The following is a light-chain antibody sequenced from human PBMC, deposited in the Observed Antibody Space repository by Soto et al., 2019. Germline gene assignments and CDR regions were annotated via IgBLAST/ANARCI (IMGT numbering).Light chain of an antibody. V-gene: IGLV2-14*01. CDR2: EVN. CDR1: SSDVGGYNY. Sequence: QSVLTQPASVSGSPGQSITISCTGSSSDVGGYNYVSWFQQHPGKAPKLLIYEVNNRPSGISNRFSGSKSGHTASLTISGLQAEDEADYYCSSYTSRITWVFGGGTKLTVL. J-gene: IGLJ3*02. CDR3: SSYTSRITWV.